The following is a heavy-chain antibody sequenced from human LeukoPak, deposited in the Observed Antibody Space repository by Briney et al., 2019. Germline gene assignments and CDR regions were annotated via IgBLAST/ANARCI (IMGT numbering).Heavy chain of an antibody. CDR1: GFTFDDYA. CDR3: AKSGHGQLWFSLDY. J-gene: IGHJ4*02. Sequence: PGGSLRLSCAASGFTFDDYAMHWVRQAPGKGLEWVSGISWNSGSIGYADSVKGRFTISRDNAKNSLYLQMNSLRAEDTALYYCAKSGHGQLWFSLDYWGQGTLVTVSS. D-gene: IGHD5-18*01. V-gene: IGHV3-9*01. CDR2: ISWNSGSI.